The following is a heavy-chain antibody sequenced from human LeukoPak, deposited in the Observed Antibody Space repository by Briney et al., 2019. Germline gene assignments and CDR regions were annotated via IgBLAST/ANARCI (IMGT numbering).Heavy chain of an antibody. J-gene: IGHJ5*02. V-gene: IGHV4-59*08. D-gene: IGHD6-13*01. CDR1: GGSISSYY. Sequence: SETLSLTCTVSGGSISSYYWSWIRQPPGKGLEWIGYIYYSGSTNYNPSLKSRVTISVDTSKNQFYLKLSSVTAADTAVYYCARSTALIAAAGFDPWGEGTLVTVSS. CDR2: IYYSGST. CDR3: ARSTALIAAAGFDP.